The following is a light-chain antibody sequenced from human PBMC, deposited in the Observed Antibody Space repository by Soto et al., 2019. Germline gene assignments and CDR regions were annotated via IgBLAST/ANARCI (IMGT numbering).Light chain of an antibody. V-gene: IGKV3-20*01. CDR3: QQYGSSPYT. CDR2: GAS. J-gene: IGKJ2*01. Sequence: EIVVTQSPGTLSLSPGERATLSCRASQSVRSSFLAWYQLKPGQAPRLLIYGASSRATGIPDRFSGSGSGTDFTLTISRLEPDDFAVYYCQQYGSSPYTFGQGTKLEIK. CDR1: QSVRSSF.